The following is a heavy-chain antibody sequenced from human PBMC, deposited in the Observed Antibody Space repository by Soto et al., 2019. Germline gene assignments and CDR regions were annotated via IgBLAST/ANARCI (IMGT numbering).Heavy chain of an antibody. J-gene: IGHJ4*02. D-gene: IGHD6-13*01. Sequence: PSETLSLTCTVSGGSISSYYLSWIRQPPGKGLEWIGYIYYSGSTNYNPSLKSRVTISVDTSKNQFSLKLSSVTAADTAVYYCARVYSSSWFVDYWGQGTLVTVSS. CDR2: IYYSGST. CDR3: ARVYSSSWFVDY. CDR1: GGSISSYY. V-gene: IGHV4-59*01.